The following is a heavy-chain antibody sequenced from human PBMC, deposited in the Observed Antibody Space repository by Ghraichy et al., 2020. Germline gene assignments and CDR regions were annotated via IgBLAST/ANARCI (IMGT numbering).Heavy chain of an antibody. CDR3: ARHQYFYGSGSTYYYYYGMDV. CDR1: GFTFSSYS. V-gene: IGHV3-48*02. D-gene: IGHD3-10*01. J-gene: IGHJ6*02. CDR2: ISSSSSTI. Sequence: GGSLRLSCAASGFTFSSYSMNWVRQAPGKGLEWVSYISSSSSTIYYADSVRGRFTFSRDNAKNSLCLQMNSLRDEDTAVYYCARHQYFYGSGSTYYYYYGMDVWGQGTTVTVSS.